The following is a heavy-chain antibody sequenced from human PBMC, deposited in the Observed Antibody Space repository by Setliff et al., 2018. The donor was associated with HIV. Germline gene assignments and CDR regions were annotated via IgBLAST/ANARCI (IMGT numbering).Heavy chain of an antibody. D-gene: IGHD7-27*01. J-gene: IGHJ4*02. V-gene: IGHV3-33*01. CDR3: ARDLNWGFDY. CDR2: IWFDGGNE. CDR1: GFTFSRYA. Sequence: GGSLRLSCAASGFTFSRYAMNWVRQAPGKGLEWVAFIWFDGGNEYYADSVKGRFTISRDNSKNTLYLQMNSLRAEDTALYYCARDLNWGFDYWGQGTLVTVSS.